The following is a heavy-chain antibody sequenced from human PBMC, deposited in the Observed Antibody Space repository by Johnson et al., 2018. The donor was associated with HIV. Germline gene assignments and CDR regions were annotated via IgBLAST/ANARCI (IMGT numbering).Heavy chain of an antibody. J-gene: IGHJ3*02. D-gene: IGHD6-13*01. CDR3: ARGGHSTILDAFDI. CDR1: GFTFSSYG. V-gene: IGHV3-33*01. CDR2: IWYDGSNK. Sequence: QVQLVESGGGVVQPGRSLRLSCAASGFTFSSYGMHWVRQAPGKGLEWVAVIWYDGSNKYYADYVKGRFTISRDNSKNTLYLQMNSLRAEDTAVYYCARGGHSTILDAFDIWGQGTMVTVSS.